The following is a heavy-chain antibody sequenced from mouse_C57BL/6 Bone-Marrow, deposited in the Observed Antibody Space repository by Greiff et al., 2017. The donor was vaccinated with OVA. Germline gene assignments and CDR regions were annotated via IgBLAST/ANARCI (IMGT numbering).Heavy chain of an antibody. V-gene: IGHV1-81*01. CDR2: ISPRSGNP. CDR3: ARSFDYDGGDAMDY. D-gene: IGHD2-4*01. J-gene: IGHJ4*01. CDR1: GYTFTSYG. Sequence: QVHVKQSGAELARPGASVKLSCKASGYTFTSYGISWVKQRTGQGLAWIGEISPRSGNPYYNEKFTGKATLPADKSSSTAYMELRSLTSEDSAVYFCARSFDYDGGDAMDYWGQGTSVTVSS.